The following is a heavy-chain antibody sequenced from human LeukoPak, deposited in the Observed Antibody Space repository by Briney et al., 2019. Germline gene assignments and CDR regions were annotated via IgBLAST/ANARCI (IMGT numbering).Heavy chain of an antibody. D-gene: IGHD3-22*01. CDR2: IYTSGST. CDR1: GGSISSYY. Sequence: PSETLSSTCTVSGGSISSYYWSWIRQPAGKGLEGIGRIYTSGSTNYNPSLKSRVTMSVDTSKNQFSLKLSSVTAADTAVYYCARARRYYDSSGYLMYYFDYWGQGTLVTVSS. J-gene: IGHJ4*02. CDR3: ARARRYYDSSGYLMYYFDY. V-gene: IGHV4-4*07.